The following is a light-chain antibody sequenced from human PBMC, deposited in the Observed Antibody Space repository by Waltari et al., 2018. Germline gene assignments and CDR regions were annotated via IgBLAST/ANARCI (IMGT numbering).Light chain of an antibody. Sequence: EIVMTQSPATLSVSPGERATLSCRASQSVSSNLAWYQQKPGQAPRRLIYAAATRATGIPARFSGSGSGTEFTLTISSLQSEDFAVYYCQQYNNWPLTFGGGTKVEIK. CDR2: AAA. V-gene: IGKV3-15*01. CDR3: QQYNNWPLT. CDR1: QSVSSN. J-gene: IGKJ4*01.